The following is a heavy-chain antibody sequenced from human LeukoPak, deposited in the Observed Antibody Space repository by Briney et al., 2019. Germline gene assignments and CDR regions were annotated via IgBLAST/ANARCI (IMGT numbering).Heavy chain of an antibody. CDR2: IDPGDSDT. CDR1: GYRFNNYW. D-gene: IGHD6-6*01. J-gene: IGHJ5*02. Sequence: GAPLKASCKGSGYRFNNYWIGVVQAMAREGLEVIGIIDPGDSDTRYSPSFEGQVTISADKSISTAYLQWSSLKASDTAMYYCARRGPSLEYSSSHWFDPWGQGTLVTVSS. V-gene: IGHV5-51*07. CDR3: ARRGPSLEYSSSHWFDP.